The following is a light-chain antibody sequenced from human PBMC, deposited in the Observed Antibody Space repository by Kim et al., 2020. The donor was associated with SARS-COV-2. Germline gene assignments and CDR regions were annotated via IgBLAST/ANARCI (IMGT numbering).Light chain of an antibody. J-gene: IGLJ3*02. CDR3: SSYTSSSTRV. V-gene: IGLV2-14*03. CDR1: SSDVGGYNY. CDR2: DVS. Sequence: GQSITISCTGTSSDVGGYNYVAWYQQHPGKAPKLMIYDVSNRPSGVSNRFSGSKSGSTASLTISGLQAEDEADYYCSSYTSSSTRVFGGGTQVTVL.